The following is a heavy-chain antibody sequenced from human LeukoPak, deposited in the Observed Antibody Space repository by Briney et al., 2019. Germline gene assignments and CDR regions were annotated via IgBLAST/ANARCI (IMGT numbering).Heavy chain of an antibody. CDR1: GFTFSSYS. D-gene: IGHD2-21*01. Sequence: GRSLRLSCAASGFTFSSYSMNWVRQAPGKGLEWASYISSGSSIYYADSVKGRFTISGDNAKNSLFLQMNSLRDEDAAVYYCARSNSFDYWGQGTLVTVSS. V-gene: IGHV3-48*02. CDR3: ARSNSFDY. CDR2: ISSGSSI. J-gene: IGHJ4*02.